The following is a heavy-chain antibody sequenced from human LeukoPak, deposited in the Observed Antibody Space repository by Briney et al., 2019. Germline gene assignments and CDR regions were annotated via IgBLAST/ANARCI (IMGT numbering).Heavy chain of an antibody. CDR3: ASGLPPGIIDY. CDR2: IYSGGST. D-gene: IGHD1-14*01. Sequence: PGGSLRLSCAASGFTVSSNYMTWVRPAPGKGLEWVSVIYSGGSTYYADSVKGRFTISRDDSKNTLYLQMNSLRAEDTAVYYCASGLPPGIIDYWGQGTLVTVSS. J-gene: IGHJ4*02. CDR1: GFTVSSNY. V-gene: IGHV3-53*01.